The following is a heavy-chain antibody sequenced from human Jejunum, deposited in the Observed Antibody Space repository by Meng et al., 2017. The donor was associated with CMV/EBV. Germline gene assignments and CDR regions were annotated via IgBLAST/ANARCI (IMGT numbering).Heavy chain of an antibody. CDR2: IYTSGST. D-gene: IGHD1-26*01. V-gene: IGHV4-4*07. CDR1: AGSCSGYY. J-gene: IGHJ5*02. Sequence: QVARQLSSPVLLTSSETLSLTCFVSAGSCSGYYWRSSRQPAGKGLEWIGRIYTSGSTHYNPSLKSRLTMSVDLSNNQISLKLRSVTAADTAVYYCARESGSYYWFDPWGQGTLVTVSS. CDR3: ARESGSYYWFDP.